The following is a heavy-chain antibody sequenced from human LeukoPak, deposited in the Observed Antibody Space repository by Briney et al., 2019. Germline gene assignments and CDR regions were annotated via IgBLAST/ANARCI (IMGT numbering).Heavy chain of an antibody. J-gene: IGHJ6*03. V-gene: IGHV4-39*01. CDR2: IQNSGNR. CDR3: ARRRNWEDYMDV. Sequence: PETLSLTCIVSGDSIINNDYSWDWIRQPPGKGLEWIGSIQNSGNRYSNSSLRSRVTLSIDTSKNQFSLKVSSVTAADTALYYCARRRNWEDYMDVWGKGTTVTVSS. CDR1: GDSIINNDYS. D-gene: IGHD1-26*01.